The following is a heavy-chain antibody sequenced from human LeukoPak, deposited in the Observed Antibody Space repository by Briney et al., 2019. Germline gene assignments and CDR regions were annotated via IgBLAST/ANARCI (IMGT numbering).Heavy chain of an antibody. V-gene: IGHV4-34*01. D-gene: IGHD2-2*01. CDR3: ARLRGKYCSSTSCVYYYMDV. CDR1: AGSFSGYY. Sequence: PSETLSLTCAVYAGSFSGYYWSWIRQPPGKGLEWIGEINHSGSTNYNPSLKSRVTISVDTSKNQFSLKLSSVTAADTAVYYCARLRGKYCSSTSCVYYYMDVWGKGTTVTVSS. CDR2: INHSGST. J-gene: IGHJ6*03.